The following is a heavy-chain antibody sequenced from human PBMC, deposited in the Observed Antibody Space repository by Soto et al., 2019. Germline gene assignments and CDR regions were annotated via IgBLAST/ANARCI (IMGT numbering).Heavy chain of an antibody. J-gene: IGHJ3*02. CDR1: GFTFSSYA. CDR2: ISGSGGST. V-gene: IGHV3-23*01. D-gene: IGHD4-17*01. CDR3: AKDDYGGTNAFDI. Sequence: EVQLLESGGGLVQPGGSLRLSCAASGFTFSSYAMSWVRQAPGKGLEWVSAISGSGGSTYYADSVRGRFTISRDNSKNTLYLQMNSLRAEDTAVYYCAKDDYGGTNAFDIWGQGTMVTVSS.